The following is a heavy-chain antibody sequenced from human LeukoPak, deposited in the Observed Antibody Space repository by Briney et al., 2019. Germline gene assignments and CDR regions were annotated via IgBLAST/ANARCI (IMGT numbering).Heavy chain of an antibody. Sequence: PGGSLRLSCAASGFTFSSYGMRWVRQAPGKGLEWVAVISYDGSNKYYADSVKGRFTISRDNSKNTLYLQMNSLRAEDTAVYYCAKEGSYGDYFEIDYWGQGTLVTVSS. J-gene: IGHJ4*02. CDR1: GFTFSSYG. CDR3: AKEGSYGDYFEIDY. D-gene: IGHD4-17*01. V-gene: IGHV3-30*18. CDR2: ISYDGSNK.